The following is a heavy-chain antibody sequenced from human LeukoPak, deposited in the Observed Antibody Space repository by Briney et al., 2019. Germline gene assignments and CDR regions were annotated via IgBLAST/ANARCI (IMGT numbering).Heavy chain of an antibody. V-gene: IGHV4-4*07. CDR2: IYTGGST. D-gene: IGHD2-2*01. J-gene: IGHJ3*02. Sequence: KPSETLSLTCNVSGGSISNYYWSWIRQPAGKGLELIGRIYTGGSTNYNPSLKSRVTMSVDTSKNQFSLKLSSVTAADTAVYYCARSRCSSISCASRGAFDIWGQGTMVTVSS. CDR3: ARSRCSSISCASRGAFDI. CDR1: GGSISNYY.